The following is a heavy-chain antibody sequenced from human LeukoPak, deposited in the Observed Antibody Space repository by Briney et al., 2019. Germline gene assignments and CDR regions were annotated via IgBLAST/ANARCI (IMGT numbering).Heavy chain of an antibody. CDR3: ARYRFVVGATDSFDI. Sequence: PGGSLRLSCAASGFIFSSYWMSWVRQAPGKGLEWVANIKQDGSEKYYVDSVKGRFTISRDNAKNSLYLHMDSLRAEDTAVYYCARYRFVVGATDSFDIWGQGTMVTVSS. D-gene: IGHD1-26*01. V-gene: IGHV3-7*01. CDR1: GFIFSSYW. J-gene: IGHJ3*02. CDR2: IKQDGSEK.